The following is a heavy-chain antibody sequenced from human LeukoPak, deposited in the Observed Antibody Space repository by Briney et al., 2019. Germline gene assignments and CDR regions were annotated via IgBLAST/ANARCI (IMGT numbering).Heavy chain of an antibody. J-gene: IGHJ4*02. D-gene: IGHD6-19*01. Sequence: GGSLRLSCAASGFTVSNIYMSWVRQAPGKGLEWVSVIYSGGGTVYSDSVKGRFIISRDSSKNTLYLQMNSLRADDTAVYYCARDSSGPAFWGQGTLVTVSS. CDR2: IYSGGGT. CDR3: ARDSSGPAF. V-gene: IGHV3-53*01. CDR1: GFTVSNIY.